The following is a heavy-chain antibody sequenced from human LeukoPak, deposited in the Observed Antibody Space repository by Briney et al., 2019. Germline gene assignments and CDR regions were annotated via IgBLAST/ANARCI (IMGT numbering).Heavy chain of an antibody. Sequence: GGSLRLSGAASGFTFSGSWLTWVRQVPGLGLDGLAHINHEGGGIQYVDSVKGRFTISRDNAKGSVYLQMNSLRAEDTAIYHCATYINWVAGDVWGQGTTVIVSS. V-gene: IGHV3-7*01. J-gene: IGHJ6*02. CDR2: INHEGGGI. CDR1: GFTFSGSW. D-gene: IGHD1-1*01. CDR3: ATYINWVAGDV.